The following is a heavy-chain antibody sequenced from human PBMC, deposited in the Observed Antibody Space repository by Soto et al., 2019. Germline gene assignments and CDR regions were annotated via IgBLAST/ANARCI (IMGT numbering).Heavy chain of an antibody. CDR1: GGSFSGYY. CDR2: INHSGST. V-gene: IGHV4-34*01. D-gene: IGHD6-19*01. J-gene: IGHJ5*02. Sequence: QVQLQQWGAGLLKPSETLSLTCAVYGGSFSGYYWSWIRQPPGKGLEWIGEINHSGSTNYNPSLKSRVTISVDTSKNQFSLKLSSVTAADTALYYCARGVAAVAGWFDPWGQGTLVTVSS. CDR3: ARGVAAVAGWFDP.